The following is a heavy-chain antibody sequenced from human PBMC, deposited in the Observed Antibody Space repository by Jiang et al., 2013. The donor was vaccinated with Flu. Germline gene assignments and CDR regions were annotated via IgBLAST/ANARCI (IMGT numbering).Heavy chain of an antibody. CDR2: IYTSGST. V-gene: IGHV4-4*07. J-gene: IGHJ3*02. CDR3: ARDDDSNGQGAFDI. Sequence: PGLVKTSETLSLTCSVSGASIRSYFWSWIRQPAGKGLEWIGRIYTSGSTNYNPSLKSRVTMSVDTSKNQFSLKLSSVTAADTAVYYCARDDDSNGQGAFDIWGQGTMVTVSS. CDR1: GASIRSYF. D-gene: IGHD3-22*01.